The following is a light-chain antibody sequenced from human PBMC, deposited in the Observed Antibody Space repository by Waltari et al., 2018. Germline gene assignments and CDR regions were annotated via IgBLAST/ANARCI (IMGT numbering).Light chain of an antibody. Sequence: DIQMTQSPSSLSASVGDRVTITCRASQDIRTYLAWYQQKPGKVPKLLIHTASTLKSGVPSRSGGSGSGPDSTLTIGSLQPKIVAPYSFKKPDRAPPFTFGPGTKVDI. J-gene: IGKJ3*01. CDR1: QDIRTY. CDR3: KKPDRAPPFT. CDR2: TAS. V-gene: IGKV1-27*01.